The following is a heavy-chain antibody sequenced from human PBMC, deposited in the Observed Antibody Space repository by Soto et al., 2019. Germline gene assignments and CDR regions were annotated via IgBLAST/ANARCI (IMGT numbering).Heavy chain of an antibody. CDR3: ARGGISRIYQLPPFDP. CDR2: GYSDGRT. V-gene: IGHV4-39*02. CDR1: GGSISGSTYY. Sequence: QVQLHESGPGLVKPSETLSLTCLVSGGSISGSTYYWGWIRQPPGKVLAWIGSGYSDGRTYYNPSLKRRVTISVDTSMHQFSLRLSSVTAADTALYYCARGGISRIYQLPPFDPWGQGTLVTVSS. D-gene: IGHD2-2*01. J-gene: IGHJ5*02.